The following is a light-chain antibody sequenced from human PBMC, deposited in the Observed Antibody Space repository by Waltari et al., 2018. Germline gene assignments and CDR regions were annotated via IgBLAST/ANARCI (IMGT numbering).Light chain of an antibody. Sequence: DIVMTQSPDSLAVSLGERATINCKSSQSVLSSSNSKTYLTWYQQKPGQPPKRLINWASTRGSGVPDRFSGSGSGTDFTLTISSLQAEDVAVYYCHHYYIPPLTFGQGTRLEIK. CDR2: WAS. CDR3: HHYYIPPLT. V-gene: IGKV4-1*01. J-gene: IGKJ5*01. CDR1: QSVLSSSNSKTY.